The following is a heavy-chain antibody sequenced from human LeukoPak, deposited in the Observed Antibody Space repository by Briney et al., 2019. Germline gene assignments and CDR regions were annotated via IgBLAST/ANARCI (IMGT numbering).Heavy chain of an antibody. CDR3: ARQVGAILEWHMKSPYYGMDV. D-gene: IGHD3-3*01. CDR1: DGPFSGYY. Sequence: SETLSLTCAVHDGPFSGYYWSWIRQPPGKGLEWIGEINHSGSTNYNPSLKSRVTISVDTSKNQFSLKLSSVTAADTAVYYCARQVGAILEWHMKSPYYGMDVWGQGTTVTVSS. V-gene: IGHV4-34*01. CDR2: INHSGST. J-gene: IGHJ6*02.